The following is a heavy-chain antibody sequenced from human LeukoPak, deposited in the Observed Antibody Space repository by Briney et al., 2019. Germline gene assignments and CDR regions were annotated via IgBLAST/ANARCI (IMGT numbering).Heavy chain of an antibody. J-gene: IGHJ4*02. V-gene: IGHV1-2*02. Sequence: ASVKVSCKASGYTFTSYYMHWVRQAPGQGLEWMGWINPNSGGTNYAQKFQGRVTMTRDTSISTAYMELSRLRSDDTAVYYCARDTQLERRPPRVLGYWGQGTLVTVSS. CDR3: ARDTQLERRPPRVLGY. CDR2: INPNSGGT. CDR1: GYTFTSYY. D-gene: IGHD1-1*01.